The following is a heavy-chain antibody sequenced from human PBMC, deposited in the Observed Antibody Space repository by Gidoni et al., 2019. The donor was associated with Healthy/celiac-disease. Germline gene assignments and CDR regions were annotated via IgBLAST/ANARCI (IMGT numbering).Heavy chain of an antibody. Sequence: QVQLQQWGAGLLKPSENMSLTCAVYGGSFSGYYWSWIRQPPGKGLECIGVINHSGSTNYNPSLKSRVTISVDTSKNQCSLKLSSVTAADASVYFGARGRRGYSYGYRFYFDYWGHGTLVTVSS. V-gene: IGHV4-34*01. CDR2: INHSGST. CDR1: GGSFSGYY. J-gene: IGHJ4*01. CDR3: ARGRRGYSYGYRFYFDY. D-gene: IGHD5-18*01.